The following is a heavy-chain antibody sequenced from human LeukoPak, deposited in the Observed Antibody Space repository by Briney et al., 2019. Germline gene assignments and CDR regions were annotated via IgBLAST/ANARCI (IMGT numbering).Heavy chain of an antibody. J-gene: IGHJ4*02. D-gene: IGHD6-19*01. V-gene: IGHV3-23*01. Sequence: GGSLRLSCAASGFTFSSYAMTWVRQAPGKGLEWVSAISGSGGSTYCADSVKGRFTISRDNSKNTVYLQMNSLRAEDTAVYSCAKHSLKTGYSSGRIWDSWGQGTLVTVSS. CDR3: AKHSLKTGYSSGRIWDS. CDR1: GFTFSSYA. CDR2: ISGSGGST.